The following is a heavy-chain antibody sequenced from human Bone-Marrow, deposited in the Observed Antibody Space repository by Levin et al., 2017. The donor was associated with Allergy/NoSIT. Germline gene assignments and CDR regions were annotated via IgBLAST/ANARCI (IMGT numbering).Heavy chain of an antibody. J-gene: IGHJ4*02. CDR3: ARGRGELPLDY. CDR1: GGTFGSYT. V-gene: IGHV1-69*08. Sequence: ASVKVSCKASGGTFGSYTITWVRQAPGQGLEWMGRIIPMLGNTNYAQKFQGRVTITADKSTSTAFMDLSSLRSEDTAVYYCARGRGELPLDYWGQGTLVTVSS. CDR2: IIPMLGNT. D-gene: IGHD1-7*01.